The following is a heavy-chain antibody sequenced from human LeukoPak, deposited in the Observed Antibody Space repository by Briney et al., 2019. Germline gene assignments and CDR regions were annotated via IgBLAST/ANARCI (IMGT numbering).Heavy chain of an antibody. CDR2: ISAYNGNT. CDR3: ARGSGLTAASGGGWFDP. Sequence: ASVKVSCKASGYTFTSYGISWVRQAPGQGLEWMGWISAYNGNTNYAQKLQGRVTITRDTSASTAYMELSSLRSEDMAVYYCARGSGLTAASGGGWFDPWGQGTLVTVSS. V-gene: IGHV1-18*03. D-gene: IGHD3-16*01. CDR1: GYTFTSYG. J-gene: IGHJ5*02.